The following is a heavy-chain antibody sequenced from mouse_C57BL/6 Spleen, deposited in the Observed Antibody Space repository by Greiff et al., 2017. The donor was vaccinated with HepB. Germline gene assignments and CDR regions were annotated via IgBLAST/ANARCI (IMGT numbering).Heavy chain of an antibody. CDR1: GYSITSGYY. D-gene: IGHD2-4*01. Sequence: EVQLQQSGPGLVKPSQSLSLTCSVTGYSITSGYYWNWIRQFPGNKLEWMGYISYDGSNNYNPSLKNRISITRDTSKNQFFLKLNSVTTEDTATYYCARGRDYAYYFDYWGQGTTLTVSS. CDR2: ISYDGSN. V-gene: IGHV3-6*01. CDR3: ARGRDYAYYFDY. J-gene: IGHJ2*01.